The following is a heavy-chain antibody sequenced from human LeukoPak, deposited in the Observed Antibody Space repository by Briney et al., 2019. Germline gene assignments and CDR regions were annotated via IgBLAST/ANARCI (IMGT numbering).Heavy chain of an antibody. CDR1: GFTFSSYA. CDR2: ISGSGGST. D-gene: IGHD3-22*01. V-gene: IGHV3-23*01. J-gene: IGHJ4*02. Sequence: GGSLRLSCAASGFTFSSYAMSWVRQAPGKGLEWVLAISGSGGSTYYADSVKGRFTVSRDNSKNTLYLQMNSLRAEDTAVYYCAKESITMIVVVISGGDLDYWGQGTLVTVSS. CDR3: AKESITMIVVVISGGDLDY.